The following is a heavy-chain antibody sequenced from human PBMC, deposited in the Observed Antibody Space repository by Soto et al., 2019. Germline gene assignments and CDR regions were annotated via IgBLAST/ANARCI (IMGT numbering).Heavy chain of an antibody. D-gene: IGHD2-2*01. CDR1: GFTFSNYA. CDR2: LRIGGSIT. V-gene: IGHV3-23*01. CDR3: AKTSVVLPAATNRGAPYNYYGMDV. J-gene: IGHJ6*02. Sequence: EVQLLESGGGLVQPGGSLRLSCAASGFTFSNYAMSWVRQAPGKGLEWVSTLRIGGSITYYADSVKGRFTISRDNAKNSLYLQMNSLRAEDTAVSYCAKTSVVLPAATNRGAPYNYYGMDVWGQGTTVTVSS.